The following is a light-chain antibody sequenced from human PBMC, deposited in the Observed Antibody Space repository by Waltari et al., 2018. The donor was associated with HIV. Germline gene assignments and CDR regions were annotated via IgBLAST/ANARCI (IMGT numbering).Light chain of an antibody. CDR3: QQVNTYPIT. CDR1: QGISSY. J-gene: IGKJ3*01. V-gene: IGKV1-9*01. CDR2: AAS. Sequence: DIQLTQSPSFLSASVGDRVTITCRASQGISSYLAWYQQKPGKAPNLLIYAASTLQTGVPSRFSGSGSGTEFTLTISSLQPEDFATYYCQQVNTYPITFGPGTTVDI.